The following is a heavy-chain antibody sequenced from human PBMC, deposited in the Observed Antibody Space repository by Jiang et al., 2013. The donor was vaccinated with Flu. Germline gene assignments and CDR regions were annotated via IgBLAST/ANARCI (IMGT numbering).Heavy chain of an antibody. V-gene: IGHV3-30*04. CDR3: ARDRSAWGFRELSYYFDY. J-gene: IGHJ4*02. Sequence: SSYAMHWVRQAPGKGLEWVAVISYDGSNKYYADSVKGRFTISRDNSKNTLYLQMNSLRAEDTAVYYCARDRSAWGFRELSYYFDYWGQGTLVTVSS. CDR2: ISYDGSNK. CDR1: SSYA. D-gene: IGHD3-10*01.